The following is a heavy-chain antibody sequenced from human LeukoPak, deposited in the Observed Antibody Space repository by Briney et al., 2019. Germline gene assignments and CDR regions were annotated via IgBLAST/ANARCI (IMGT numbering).Heavy chain of an antibody. CDR1: GFTFSSYS. CDR2: ISSSSSYI. D-gene: IGHD2-2*01. Sequence: GGSLRLSCAASGFTFSSYSMNWVRQAPGKGLEWVSSISSSSSYIYYADSVKSRFTISRDNAKNSLYLQMNSLRAEDTAVYYCARIVVVPAAMGFDYWGQGTLVTVSS. V-gene: IGHV3-21*01. J-gene: IGHJ4*02. CDR3: ARIVVVPAAMGFDY.